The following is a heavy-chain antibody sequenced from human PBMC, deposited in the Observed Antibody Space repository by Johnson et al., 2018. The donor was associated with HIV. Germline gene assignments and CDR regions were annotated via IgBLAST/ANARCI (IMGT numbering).Heavy chain of an antibody. CDR3: AKDLNYGSGPVDI. CDR2: IWYDGSNK. D-gene: IGHD3-10*01. J-gene: IGHJ3*02. Sequence: VQLVESGGGVVQPGRSLRLSCAASGFTFSSYAMHWVRQAPGKGLEWVAVIWYDGSNKYYADSVKGRFTISRDNSKNTLYLQMNSLRAEDTAVYYCAKDLNYGSGPVDIWGQGTMVTVS. V-gene: IGHV3-33*06. CDR1: GFTFSSYA.